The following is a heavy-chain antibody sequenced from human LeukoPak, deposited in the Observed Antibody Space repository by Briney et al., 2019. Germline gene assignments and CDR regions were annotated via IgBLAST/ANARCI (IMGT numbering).Heavy chain of an antibody. V-gene: IGHV4-30-4*07. J-gene: IGHJ4*02. CDR3: ARAGSTNLYFDY. CDR1: GGSISSGGYS. Sequence: SSETLSLTCAVSGGSISSGGYSWSWIRQPPGKGLEWIGYIYYSGSAYYTPSLKSRVSISVDTSKNQFSLKLSSVTAADTAVYYCARAGSTNLYFDYWGQGTLVTVSS. CDR2: IYYSGSA. D-gene: IGHD2-2*01.